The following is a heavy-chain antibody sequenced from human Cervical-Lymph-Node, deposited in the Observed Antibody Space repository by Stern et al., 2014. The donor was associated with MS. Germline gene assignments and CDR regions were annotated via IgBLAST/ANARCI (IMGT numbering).Heavy chain of an antibody. CDR3: ASAYSSSHYYFDY. V-gene: IGHV3-33*01. Sequence: VQLVESGGGVVQPGRSLRLSCAASGFSFSRYAMHWVRQAPGKGLEWVALIWYDGSNPYYADSVTGRFTISRDNFKNTLYLQMNSLRAEDMAVYYCASAYSSSHYYFDYWGQGTLVTVSS. D-gene: IGHD6-13*01. CDR1: GFSFSRYA. CDR2: IWYDGSNP. J-gene: IGHJ4*02.